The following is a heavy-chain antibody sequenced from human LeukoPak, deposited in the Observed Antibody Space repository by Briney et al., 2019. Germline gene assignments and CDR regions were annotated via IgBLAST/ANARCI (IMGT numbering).Heavy chain of an antibody. CDR1: GGSISSYY. J-gene: IGHJ4*02. CDR3: AVLYYCSSTSCSSTEDDY. CDR2: IYTSGST. D-gene: IGHD2-2*01. Sequence: SETLSLTCTVSGGSISSYYWSWIRQPAGKGLEWIGRIYTSGSTNYNPSLKSRVTMSVDTSKNQFSLKLSSVTAADTAVYYCAVLYYCSSTSCSSTEDDYWGQGTLVTVSS. V-gene: IGHV4-4*07.